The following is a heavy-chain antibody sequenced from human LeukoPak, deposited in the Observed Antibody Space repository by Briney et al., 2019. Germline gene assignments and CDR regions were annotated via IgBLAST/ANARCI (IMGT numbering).Heavy chain of an antibody. J-gene: IGHJ4*02. Sequence: PGGSLRLSCVASKLILSSFSTNCVRQAPGKGLEWVSSISSSSNYIYYADSVRGRFTISKDNAKNSLYLQMNSLRAEDTAVYYCAGGDGVYDYFDYWGQGILVTVSS. CDR1: KLILSSFS. CDR3: AGGDGVYDYFDY. CDR2: ISSSSNYI. D-gene: IGHD5/OR15-5a*01. V-gene: IGHV3-21*01.